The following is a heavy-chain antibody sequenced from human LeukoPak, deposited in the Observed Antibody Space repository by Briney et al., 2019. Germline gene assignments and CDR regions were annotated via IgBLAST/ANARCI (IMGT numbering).Heavy chain of an antibody. V-gene: IGHV4-61*02. J-gene: IGHJ4*02. CDR1: GGSISSGSYY. D-gene: IGHD3-22*01. Sequence: PSQTLSLTCTVSGGSISSGSYYWSWIRQPAGKGLEWIGRIYTSGSTNYNPSLKSRVTISVDTSKNQFSLKLSSVTAADTAVYYCARSRNYYDSSGSAYWGQGTLVTVSS. CDR2: IYTSGST. CDR3: ARSRNYYDSSGSAY.